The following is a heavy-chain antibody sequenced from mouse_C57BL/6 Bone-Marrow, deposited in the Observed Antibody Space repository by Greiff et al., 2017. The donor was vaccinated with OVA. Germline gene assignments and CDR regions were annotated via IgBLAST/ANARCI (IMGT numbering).Heavy chain of an antibody. V-gene: IGHV10-1*01. Sequence: EVKLVESGGGLVQPKGSLKLSCAASGFSFNTYAMNWVRQAPGKGLEWVARIRSKSNNYATYYADSVKDRFTISRDDSESMLYLQMNNLKTEDTAMYYCVRHEDDGYYSFAYWGQGTLVTVSA. J-gene: IGHJ3*01. CDR3: VRHEDDGYYSFAY. D-gene: IGHD2-3*01. CDR1: GFSFNTYA. CDR2: IRSKSNNYAT.